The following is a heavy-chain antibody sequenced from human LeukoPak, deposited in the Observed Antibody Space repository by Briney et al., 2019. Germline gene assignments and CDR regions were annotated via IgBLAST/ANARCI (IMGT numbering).Heavy chain of an antibody. J-gene: IGHJ4*02. CDR1: GFTFSSYA. CDR2: ISYDGSNK. CDR3: ARAESGYGLFDY. D-gene: IGHD5-12*01. Sequence: PGRSLRLSCAASGFTFSSYAMHWVRQAPGKGLEWVAVISYDGSNKYYADSVKGRFTISRDNSKNTLYLQMNSLRAEDTAVYYCARAESGYGLFDYWGQGTLVTVS. V-gene: IGHV3-30*04.